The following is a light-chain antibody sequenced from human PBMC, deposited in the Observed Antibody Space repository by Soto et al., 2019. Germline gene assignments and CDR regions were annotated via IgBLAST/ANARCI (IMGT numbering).Light chain of an antibody. CDR1: QSISSW. V-gene: IGKV1-5*01. CDR3: QQYNRYSLT. Sequence: DIPMTQSPSTLSASVGDRVTITCRASQSISSWLAWYQQKPGKAPKLLIYDASSLESGVPSRFSGSLSDTEFTLTINNLQPDDFATYHCQQYNRYSLTFGGGTKVEIK. CDR2: DAS. J-gene: IGKJ4*01.